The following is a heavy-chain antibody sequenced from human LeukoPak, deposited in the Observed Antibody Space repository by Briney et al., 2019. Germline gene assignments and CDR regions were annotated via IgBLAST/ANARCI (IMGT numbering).Heavy chain of an antibody. D-gene: IGHD3/OR15-3a*01. J-gene: IGHJ4*02. CDR3: ARDGLGTGYYPDY. CDR2: ISSSSYI. CDR1: VFIYIHYS. Sequence: GGSLPLSRAACVFIYIHYSMHGVGQAGWRGLAWVSSISSSSYIYYADSVQGRFTISRDNANNSLYLQMNSLRAEDTAVYYCARDGLGTGYYPDYWGQGTLITVSS. V-gene: IGHV3-21*01.